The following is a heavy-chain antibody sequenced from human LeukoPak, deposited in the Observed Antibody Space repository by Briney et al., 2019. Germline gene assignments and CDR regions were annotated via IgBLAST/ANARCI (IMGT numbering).Heavy chain of an antibody. CDR3: ARAEGYNDAFDI. CDR2: IYHSVST. CDR1: GYSISSDYY. J-gene: IGHJ3*02. Sequence: SETLSLTCTVSGYSISSDYYWVWIRQPPGKGLEWIGSIYHSVSTYYHPSLKSRVTISVDTSKNQFSLKLSSVTAADTAVYYCARAEGYNDAFDIWGQGTMVTVSS. V-gene: IGHV4-38-2*02. D-gene: IGHD5-24*01.